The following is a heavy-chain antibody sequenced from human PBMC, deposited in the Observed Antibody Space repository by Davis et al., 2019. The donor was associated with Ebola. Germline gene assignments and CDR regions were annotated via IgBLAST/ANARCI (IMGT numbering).Heavy chain of an antibody. CDR1: GYTFTSYG. Sequence: ASVKVSCKASGYTFTSYGISWVRQAPGQGLEWMGWINPHNGNTNYAQNVQGRVTMTTDTSTSTAYMEVGSLRAEDTAVYYCARSGLSFGVVKYHYGMDVWGKGTTVTVSS. D-gene: IGHD3-3*01. CDR3: ARSGLSFGVVKYHYGMDV. V-gene: IGHV1-18*04. CDR2: INPHNGNT. J-gene: IGHJ6*04.